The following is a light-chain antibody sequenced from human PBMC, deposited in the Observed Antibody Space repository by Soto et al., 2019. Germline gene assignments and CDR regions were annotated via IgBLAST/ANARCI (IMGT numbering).Light chain of an antibody. CDR2: GAS. J-gene: IGKJ1*01. Sequence: DIVMTQSPATLSVSPGESATLSCRASHSVGSSLAWYQQRPGQAPRLLIYGASTRATGIRARFSGSGSGTEFALTISSLQSEDFAVYYCQQYNQWTPGTYGQGTKVEIK. CDR1: HSVGSS. V-gene: IGKV3-15*01. CDR3: QQYNQWTPGT.